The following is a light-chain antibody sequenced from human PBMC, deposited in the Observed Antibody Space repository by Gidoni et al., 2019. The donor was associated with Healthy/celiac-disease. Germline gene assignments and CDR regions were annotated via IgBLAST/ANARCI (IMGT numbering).Light chain of an antibody. J-gene: IGKJ4*01. CDR1: QDISNY. Sequence: DIQMTQSPSSLPASVGDRVTITCQASQDISNYLNWYQQKPGKAPKLLIYDASNLETGVPSRFSGSGSGTDFTFTIRSLQPEDIATYYCQQYDNLPTFGGGTKVEIK. V-gene: IGKV1-33*01. CDR2: DAS. CDR3: QQYDNLPT.